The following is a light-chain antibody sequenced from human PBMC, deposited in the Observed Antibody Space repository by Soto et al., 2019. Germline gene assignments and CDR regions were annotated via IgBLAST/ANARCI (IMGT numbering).Light chain of an antibody. CDR2: DAS. CDR3: QQRSSWPWT. Sequence: EIVLTQSPATLSLSPGERTTLSCRASQGVSSYLAWYQPKPGQAPRLLLYDASHRATGIPARFSGSGSGTDLTLPIRSLEPEDSAVYYCQQRSSWPWTFGQGTTVDLK. CDR1: QGVSSY. V-gene: IGKV3-11*01. J-gene: IGKJ1*01.